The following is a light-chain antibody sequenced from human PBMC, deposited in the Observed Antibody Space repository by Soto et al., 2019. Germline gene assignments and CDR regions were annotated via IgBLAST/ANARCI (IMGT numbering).Light chain of an antibody. CDR1: QNIDNY. Sequence: DIQLTQSPSSLSASLGDRVTISCRASQNIDNYLHRYQQKSGKAPEALIYAASSLRDGVSSRFSGSGYGTEFTLTINNLQPEDFATYYCQQSSSSPPITFGQGTRLDI. J-gene: IGKJ5*01. CDR3: QQSSSSPPIT. CDR2: AAS. V-gene: IGKV1-39*01.